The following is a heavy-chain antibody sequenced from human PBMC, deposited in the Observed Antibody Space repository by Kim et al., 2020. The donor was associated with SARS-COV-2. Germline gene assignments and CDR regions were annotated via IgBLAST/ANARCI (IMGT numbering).Heavy chain of an antibody. CDR1: GFTFDDYA. V-gene: IGHV3-9*01. D-gene: IGHD6-13*01. CDR2: ISWNSGSI. Sequence: GGSLRLSCAASGFTFDDYAMHWVRQAPGKGLEWVSGISWNSGSIGYADSVKGRFTISRDNAKNSLYLQMNSLRAEDTALYYCAKGRGAAAAYGMDVWGQGTTVTVSS. J-gene: IGHJ6*02. CDR3: AKGRGAAAAYGMDV.